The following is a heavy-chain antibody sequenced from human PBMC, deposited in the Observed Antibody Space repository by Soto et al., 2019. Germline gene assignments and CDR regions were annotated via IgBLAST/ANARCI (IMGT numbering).Heavy chain of an antibody. CDR2: ISAYNGNT. CDR3: ARDRAYYYDSSGSALGDY. CDR1: GYTFTSYG. V-gene: IGHV1-18*04. J-gene: IGHJ4*02. Sequence: ASVKVSCKASGYTFTSYGISWVRQAPGQGLEWMGWISAYNGNTNYAQKLQGRVTMTTDTSTSTAYMELRSLRSDDTAVYCCARDRAYYYDSSGSALGDYWGQGTLVTVSS. D-gene: IGHD3-22*01.